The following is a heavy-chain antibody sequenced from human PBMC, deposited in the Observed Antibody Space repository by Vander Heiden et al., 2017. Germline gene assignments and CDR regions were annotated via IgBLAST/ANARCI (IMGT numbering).Heavy chain of an antibody. CDR3: ARAPMIVVVNYAFDI. CDR2: ISSSGSTI. D-gene: IGHD3-22*01. Sequence: QVQLVESGGGLVNPGGSLRLSCAASGFTFSDDYMSWIRQAPGKGLEWVSYISSSGSTIYYADSVKGRFTISRDNAKNSLYLQMNSLRAEDTAVYYCARAPMIVVVNYAFDIWGQGTMVTVSS. J-gene: IGHJ3*02. V-gene: IGHV3-11*01. CDR1: GFTFSDDY.